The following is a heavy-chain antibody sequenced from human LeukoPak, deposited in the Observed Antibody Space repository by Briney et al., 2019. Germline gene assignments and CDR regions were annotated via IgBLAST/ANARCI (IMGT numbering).Heavy chain of an antibody. CDR2: IIPIFSTA. Sequence: SVKVSCKASGGTFSSYAISWVRQAPGQGLEWMGGIIPIFSTANYAQKFQGRVTITADESTSTAYMELSSLRSEDTAVYYCAREDIVVVPAARLYYYYYGMDVWGQGTTVTVSS. V-gene: IGHV1-69*13. CDR1: GGTFSSYA. CDR3: AREDIVVVPAARLYYYYYGMDV. J-gene: IGHJ6*02. D-gene: IGHD2-2*01.